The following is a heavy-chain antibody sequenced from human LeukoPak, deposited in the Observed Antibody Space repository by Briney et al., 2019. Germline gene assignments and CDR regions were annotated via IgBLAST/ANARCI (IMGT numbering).Heavy chain of an antibody. V-gene: IGHV3-11*01. Sequence: GGSLRLSCAASGFTFSDYYMSWIRQAPGKGLEWVSYISSSGSTIYYADSVKGRFTISRDDAKNSLYLQMNSLRAEDTAVYYCARDLRAAAGTRIDYWGQGTLVTVSS. CDR1: GFTFSDYY. J-gene: IGHJ4*02. CDR2: ISSSGSTI. CDR3: ARDLRAAAGTRIDY. D-gene: IGHD6-13*01.